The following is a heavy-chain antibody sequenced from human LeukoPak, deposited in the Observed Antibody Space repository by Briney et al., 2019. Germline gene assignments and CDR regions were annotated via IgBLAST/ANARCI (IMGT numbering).Heavy chain of an antibody. CDR3: ARSRTYYYDSSDYDY. V-gene: IGHV4-39*01. CDR2: IYYSGST. J-gene: IGHJ4*02. D-gene: IGHD3-22*01. Sequence: KTSQTLSLTCTVSGGSISSSSYYWGWILQPPGKGLEWIGSIYYSGSTYYNPSLKSRVTIAVATSKNQFSLRLSSVTAADTAVYYCARSRTYYYDSSDYDYWGQGTLVTVSS. CDR1: GGSISSSSYY.